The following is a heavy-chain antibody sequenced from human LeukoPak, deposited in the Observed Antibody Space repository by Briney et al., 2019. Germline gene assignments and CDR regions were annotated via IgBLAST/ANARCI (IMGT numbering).Heavy chain of an antibody. CDR1: GFSSSSYA. V-gene: IGHV3-23*01. CDR2: TSGTGGYI. J-gene: IGHJ4*02. CDR3: ARRYFDY. Sequence: PGGSLRLSCAASGFSSSSYAMSWVRQAPGMGLEWVSTTSGTGGYIYYADSVKGRFTISRDNSKNTVFLQMNSLRAEDTAIYYCARRYFDYWGQGTLVTVSS.